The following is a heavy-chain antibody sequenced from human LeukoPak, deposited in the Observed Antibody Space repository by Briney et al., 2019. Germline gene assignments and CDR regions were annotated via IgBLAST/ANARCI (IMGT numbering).Heavy chain of an antibody. CDR2: VNPNSGGT. V-gene: IGHV1-2*02. CDR1: GYTFTGYY. J-gene: IGHJ4*02. CDR3: ARVPLYDFWSGYYGTSTVTGEFDY. Sequence: ASVKVSCKASGYTFTGYYMHWVRQAPGQGLEWMGWVNPNSGGTNYAQKFRGRVTMTRDTSISTAYMELSRLRSDDTAVYYCARVPLYDFWSGYYGTSTVTGEFDYWGQGTLVTVSS. D-gene: IGHD3-3*01.